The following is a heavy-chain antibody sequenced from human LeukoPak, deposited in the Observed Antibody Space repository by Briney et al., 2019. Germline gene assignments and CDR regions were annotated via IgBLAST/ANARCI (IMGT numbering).Heavy chain of an antibody. J-gene: IGHJ4*02. D-gene: IGHD2-2*01. Sequence: GASVKVSCKASGYTFSGYYMHWVRQAPGRGLEWMGWINPNSGGTNYAQKFQDRVTLTRDTSISTAYMELRRLKSDDTAVYYCAREDIVVGPAAKDYWGQGTLVTVSS. CDR3: AREDIVVGPAAKDY. CDR1: GYTFSGYY. V-gene: IGHV1-2*02. CDR2: INPNSGGT.